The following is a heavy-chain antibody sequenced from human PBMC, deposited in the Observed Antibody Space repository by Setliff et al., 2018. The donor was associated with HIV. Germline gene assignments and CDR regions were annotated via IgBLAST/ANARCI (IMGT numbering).Heavy chain of an antibody. D-gene: IGHD3-22*01. CDR1: GYTFTSYD. Sequence: ASVKVSCKASGYTFTSYDISLVRQAPGQGLEWMGWISAYNGNTNYAQKLQGRVTMTTDTSTSTAYMELRSLRSDDTAVYYCAREIGDYYDSSGYYPPTDYYYGMDVWGQGTTVTVSS. V-gene: IGHV1-18*01. J-gene: IGHJ6*02. CDR3: AREIGDYYDSSGYYPPTDYYYGMDV. CDR2: ISAYNGNT.